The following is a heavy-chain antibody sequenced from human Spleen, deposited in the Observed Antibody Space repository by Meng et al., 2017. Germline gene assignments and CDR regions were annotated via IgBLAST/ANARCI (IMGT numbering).Heavy chain of an antibody. CDR1: GFTVSHNY. CDR3: AKPPSRYCSGGSCYSFYY. CDR2: ISGRSAST. J-gene: IGHJ4*02. V-gene: IGHV3-23*01. D-gene: IGHD2-15*01. Sequence: GESLKISCAASGFTVSHNYMSWVRQAPGKGLEWASAISGRSASTYYADSVKCRFTISRDNSKNTLYLQMNSLRAEDTAVYYCAKPPSRYCSGGSCYSFYYWGQGTLVTVSS.